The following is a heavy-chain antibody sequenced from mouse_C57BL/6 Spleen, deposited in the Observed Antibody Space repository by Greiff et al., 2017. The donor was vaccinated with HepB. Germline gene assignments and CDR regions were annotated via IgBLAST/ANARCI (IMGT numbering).Heavy chain of an antibody. CDR1: GFTFSDYY. CDR2: INYDGSST. J-gene: IGHJ4*01. V-gene: IGHV5-16*01. D-gene: IGHD1-1*01. Sequence: EVMLVESEGGLVQPGSSMKLSCTASGFTFSDYYMAWVRQVPEKGLEWVANINYDGSSTYYLDSLKSRFIISRDNAKNSLYLQMSSLKSEDTATYYCARITTVPAMDYWGQGTSVTVSS. CDR3: ARITTVPAMDY.